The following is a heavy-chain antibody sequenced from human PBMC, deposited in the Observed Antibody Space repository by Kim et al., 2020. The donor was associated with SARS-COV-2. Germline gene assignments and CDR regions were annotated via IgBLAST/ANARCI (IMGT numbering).Heavy chain of an antibody. V-gene: IGHV4-59*13. Sequence: SETLSLTCTVSGGSISSYYWSWIRQPPGKGLEWIGYIYYSGSTNYNPSLKSRVTISVDTSKNQFSLKLSSVTAADTAVYYCARDFSYSSGWPNWFDPWGQGTLVTVSS. J-gene: IGHJ5*02. D-gene: IGHD6-19*01. CDR3: ARDFSYSSGWPNWFDP. CDR2: IYYSGST. CDR1: GGSISSYY.